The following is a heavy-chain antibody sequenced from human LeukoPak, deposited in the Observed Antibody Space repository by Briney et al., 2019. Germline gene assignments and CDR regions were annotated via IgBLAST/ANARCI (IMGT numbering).Heavy chain of an antibody. D-gene: IGHD2-15*01. CDR1: GFTFSNSV. CDR3: AKQLGYCSDGSCYFPY. Sequence: GGSLRLSCAASGFTFSNSVMSWVRQAPGKGLEWVSLISGSGDNIYYVDSVKGRFTISRDNSKSTLCLQMNSLRAEDTAVYYCAKQLGYCSDGSCYFPYWGQGTLVTVSS. V-gene: IGHV3-23*01. J-gene: IGHJ4*02. CDR2: ISGSGDNI.